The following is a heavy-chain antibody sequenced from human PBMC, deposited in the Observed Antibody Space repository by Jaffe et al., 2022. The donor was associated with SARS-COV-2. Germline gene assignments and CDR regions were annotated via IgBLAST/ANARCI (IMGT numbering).Heavy chain of an antibody. J-gene: IGHJ6*02. D-gene: IGHD3-22*01. CDR1: GFTFSSYW. V-gene: IGHV3-7*01. CDR3: ARDIFRYYYDSSGRPRGSYGMDV. CDR2: IKQDGSEK. Sequence: EVQLVESGGGLVQPGGSLRLSCAASGFTFSSYWMSWVRQAPGKGLEWVANIKQDGSEKYYVDSVKGRFTISRDNAKNSLYLQMNSLRAEDTAVYYCARDIFRYYYDSSGRPRGSYGMDVWGQGTTVTVSS.